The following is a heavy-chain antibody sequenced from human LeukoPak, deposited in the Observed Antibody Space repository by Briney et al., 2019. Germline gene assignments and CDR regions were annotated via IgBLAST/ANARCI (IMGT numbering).Heavy chain of an antibody. CDR3: AKGTVTTVTHLDY. D-gene: IGHD4-17*01. Sequence: PGGSLRLSCAASGFTFSSYAMSWVRQAPGKGLEWVSAISGSGGSTYYADSVKGRFTISRDNPKNTLYPQMNSLRAEDTAVFYCAKGTVTTVTHLDYWGQGTLVTVSS. CDR2: ISGSGGST. V-gene: IGHV3-23*01. CDR1: GFTFSSYA. J-gene: IGHJ4*02.